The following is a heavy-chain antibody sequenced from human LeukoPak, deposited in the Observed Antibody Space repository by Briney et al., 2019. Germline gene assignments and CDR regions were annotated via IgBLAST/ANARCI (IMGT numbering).Heavy chain of an antibody. CDR3: ARRSLGYCSSTSCRKGDY. D-gene: IGHD2-2*01. J-gene: IGHJ4*02. V-gene: IGHV4-34*01. CDR2: INHSGST. CDR1: GGSFSGYY. Sequence: SETLSLTCTVSGGSFSGYYWSWIRQPPGKGLEWIGEINHSGSTNYNPSLKSRVTISVDTSKNQFSLKLSSVTAADTAVYYCARRSLGYCSSTSCRKGDYWGQGTLVTVSS.